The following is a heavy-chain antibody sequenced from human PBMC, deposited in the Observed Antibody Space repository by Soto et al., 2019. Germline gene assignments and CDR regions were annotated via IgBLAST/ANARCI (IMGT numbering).Heavy chain of an antibody. V-gene: IGHV5-51*01. CDR1: GYYFPSYW. CDR3: ARQGNGAEGFDY. Sequence: GESVKISCNGSGYYFPSYWIGWVRQMPGKGLEWMGIFYPGDSDTRYSPSFQGQVTISADRSISTAYLQWSSLKPSDTAMYYCARQGNGAEGFDYWGQGTLVTVSS. D-gene: IGHD4-17*01. CDR2: FYPGDSDT. J-gene: IGHJ4*02.